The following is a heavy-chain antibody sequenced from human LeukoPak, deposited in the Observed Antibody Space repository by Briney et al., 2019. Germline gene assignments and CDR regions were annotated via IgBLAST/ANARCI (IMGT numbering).Heavy chain of an antibody. CDR2: ISSGSSFI. J-gene: IGHJ4*02. CDR3: ARESSGYFY. D-gene: IGHD3-22*01. CDR1: GFTFSTYS. V-gene: IGHV3-21*01. Sequence: GGSLRLSCAASGFTFSTYSMNWVRQAPGKGLEWVSSISSGSSFIYYADSVKGRFTISRDNAKYSLFLQMNSLRAEDTAVYYCARESSGYFYWGQGTLVTVSS.